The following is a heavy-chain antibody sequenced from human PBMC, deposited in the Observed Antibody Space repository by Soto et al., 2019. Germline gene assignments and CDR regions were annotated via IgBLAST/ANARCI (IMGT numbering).Heavy chain of an antibody. CDR1: GFSFGSYA. Sequence: GGSLRLSCAASGFSFGSYALSWVRQAPGKGLEWVSTISGSDGKTFYADSVKGRFSISRDTSQSTSYLQMNSLRADDTAMYYCARWSYLDYWGQGTRVTSPQ. J-gene: IGHJ4*02. V-gene: IGHV3-23*01. CDR3: ARWSYLDY. CDR2: ISGSDGKT. D-gene: IGHD3-3*01.